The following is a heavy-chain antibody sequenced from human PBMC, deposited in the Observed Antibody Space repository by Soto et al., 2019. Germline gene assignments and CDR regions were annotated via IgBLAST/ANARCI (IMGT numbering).Heavy chain of an antibody. CDR1: GGSISSGGYY. CDR3: ARDSMYSGYVHFDP. CDR2: IYHSGSP. D-gene: IGHD5-12*01. Sequence: SETLSLTCTVSGGSISSGGYYWSWIRQHPGKGLEWIGYIYHSGSPYYNPSLKSRVIISEVTSKNQFSLKLSSVTAADTAVYYCARDSMYSGYVHFDPWGQGTLVTVSS. J-gene: IGHJ5*02. V-gene: IGHV4-31*03.